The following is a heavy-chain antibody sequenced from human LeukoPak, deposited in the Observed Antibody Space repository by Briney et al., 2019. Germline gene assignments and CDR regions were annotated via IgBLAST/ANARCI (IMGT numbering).Heavy chain of an antibody. J-gene: IGHJ4*02. Sequence: GGSLRLSCAASGFTFSSHGMHWVRQAPGKGLEWVALIWYDGSNKYNADSVKGRFTIPRDNSKNTLYLQMNSLRAEDTAVYYCARDQGKGSGSYYGMDFWGQGSLVTVSS. CDR3: ARDQGKGSGSYYGMDF. D-gene: IGHD3-10*01. CDR2: IWYDGSNK. CDR1: GFTFSSHG. V-gene: IGHV3-33*01.